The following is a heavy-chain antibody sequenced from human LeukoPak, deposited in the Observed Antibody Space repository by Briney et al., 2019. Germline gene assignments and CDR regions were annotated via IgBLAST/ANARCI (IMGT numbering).Heavy chain of an antibody. CDR3: AGGTRDSGLK. CDR2: ISSSGSAI. Sequence: QPGGSLRLSCAASAFTFSTYSMNWVRQAPGKGLQWVSYISSSGSAIYYADSVKGRFTISRDNAKSSLYLQMNSLGAEDTAVYYCAGGTRDSGLKWGPGTSVTVSS. D-gene: IGHD6-19*01. CDR1: AFTFSTYS. V-gene: IGHV3-48*04. J-gene: IGHJ4*02.